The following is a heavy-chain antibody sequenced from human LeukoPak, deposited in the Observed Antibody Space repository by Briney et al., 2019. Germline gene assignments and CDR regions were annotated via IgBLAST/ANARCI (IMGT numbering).Heavy chain of an antibody. CDR2: INPSGAST. CDR1: GYTLTTYY. V-gene: IGHV1-46*01. J-gene: IGHJ3*01. CDR3: AAGPDAPDAFDV. Sequence: ASVKVSCKASGYTLTTYYMNWVRQAPGQGLEWMGIINPSGASTNYAQKFQGRVTMTRDTSTSTVYMELSSLRSDDTAVYYCAAGPDAPDAFDVWGQGTMVTVS.